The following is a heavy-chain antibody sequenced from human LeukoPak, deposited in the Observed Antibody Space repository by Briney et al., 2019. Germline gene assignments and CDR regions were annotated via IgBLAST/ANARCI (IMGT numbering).Heavy chain of an antibody. Sequence: PGGSLRLSCAASGFTVSSNYMSWVRQAPGKGLEWASVIYSGGSTYYADSVKGRFTISRDDSKNTLYLQMNSLRAEDTAVYYCARDDGNWNYDYWGQGTLVTVSS. V-gene: IGHV3-53*01. CDR1: GFTVSSNY. J-gene: IGHJ4*02. CDR2: IYSGGST. D-gene: IGHD1-7*01. CDR3: ARDDGNWNYDY.